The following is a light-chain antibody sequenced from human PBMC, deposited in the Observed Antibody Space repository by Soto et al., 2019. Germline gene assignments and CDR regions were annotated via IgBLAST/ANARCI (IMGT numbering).Light chain of an antibody. CDR3: ATWDDSLKGV. CDR2: TNN. Sequence: VLTQPPSASGTPGQRVTISCSGSTSNIGSHSVNWYQHLPGTAPKLLINTNNQRPSGVPDRFSGYKSDTSASLVISGLQSEDEANYYCATWDDSLKGVFGTGTKVTVL. J-gene: IGLJ1*01. V-gene: IGLV1-44*01. CDR1: TSNIGSHS.